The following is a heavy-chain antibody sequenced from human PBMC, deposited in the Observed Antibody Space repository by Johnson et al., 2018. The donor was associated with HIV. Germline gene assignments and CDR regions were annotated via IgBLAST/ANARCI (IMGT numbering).Heavy chain of an antibody. CDR1: GFTFSSYA. Sequence: QVQLVESGGGVVQPGRSLRLSCAASGFTFSSYAMHWVRQAPGKGLEWVAVISYDGSNKYYADSVKGRFTISRDNSKNTLYLQMTSLRAEDTAVYYCARVATHAFDIWGQGTMVTVSS. J-gene: IGHJ3*02. V-gene: IGHV3-30*04. D-gene: IGHD1-26*01. CDR3: ARVATHAFDI. CDR2: ISYDGSNK.